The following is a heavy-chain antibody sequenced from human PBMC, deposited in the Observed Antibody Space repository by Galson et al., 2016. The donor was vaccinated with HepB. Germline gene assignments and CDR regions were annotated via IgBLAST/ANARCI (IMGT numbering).Heavy chain of an antibody. V-gene: IGHV1-46*01. J-gene: IGHJ4*02. CDR1: GYTFINNY. CDR3: ARGVYASFLGGLDY. D-gene: IGHD6-6*01. CDR2: VNPSGGSA. Sequence: SVKVSCKASGYTFINNYIHWVRQAPGKGLEWMGIVNPSGGSATYAQSFEGRVTMTRDSSTSTVFTDLSRLTSEDTAIYYCARGVYASFLGGLDYWGQGTLVTVSS.